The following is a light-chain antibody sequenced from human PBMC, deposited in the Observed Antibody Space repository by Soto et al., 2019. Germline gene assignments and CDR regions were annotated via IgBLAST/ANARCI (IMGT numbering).Light chain of an antibody. CDR2: DAS. V-gene: IGKV3-11*01. CDR3: QQRSNWIT. J-gene: IGKJ5*01. CDR1: QSVSNY. Sequence: EVVLTQSPATLSLSPGERATLSCRASQSVSNYLAWYQKKPGQAPRLLIYDASNRATGIPARFSGSGSGTDFTLTISSLEAEDFAVYYCQQRSNWITFGQGTRLEIE.